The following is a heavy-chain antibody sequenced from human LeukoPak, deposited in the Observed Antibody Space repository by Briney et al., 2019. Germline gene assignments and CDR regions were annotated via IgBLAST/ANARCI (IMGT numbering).Heavy chain of an antibody. J-gene: IGHJ4*02. Sequence: GGSLRLSCAVSGFTFSTSPMGWVRQAPGKGLEWVSSIHAGGKDPFCADSVQGRCTITRDNSKHTLFLQLNSLRVEDTAIYFCTKGGHDFNPFYNWGQGTLVTVSS. V-gene: IGHV3-23*01. CDR2: IHAGGKDP. CDR3: TKGGHDFNPFYN. D-gene: IGHD2-21*02. CDR1: GFTFSTSP.